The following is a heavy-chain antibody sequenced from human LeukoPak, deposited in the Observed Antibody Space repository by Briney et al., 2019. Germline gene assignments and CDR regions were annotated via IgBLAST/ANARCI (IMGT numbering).Heavy chain of an antibody. V-gene: IGHV3-9*01. CDR3: AKDLGGYSYGLNSYYYYGMDV. CDR2: ISWNSGSI. CDR1: GFTFDDYA. J-gene: IGHJ6*02. D-gene: IGHD5-18*01. Sequence: GGSPRLSCAASGFTFDDYAMHWVRQAPGKGLEWVSGISWNSGSIGYADSVKGRFTISRDNAKNSLYLQMNSLRAEDTALYYCAKDLGGYSYGLNSYYYYGMDVWGQGTTVTVSS.